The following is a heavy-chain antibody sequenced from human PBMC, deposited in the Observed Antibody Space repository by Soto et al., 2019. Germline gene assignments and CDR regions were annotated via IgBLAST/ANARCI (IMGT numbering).Heavy chain of an antibody. CDR2: IYPGDSDT. CDR3: VRSDDGENVGSYFVS. CDR1: GYSFTSYW. V-gene: IGHV5-51*01. J-gene: IGHJ3*01. Sequence: GESLKISCKGSGYSFTSYWIGWVRQMPGKGLEWMGIIYPGDSDTRYSPSFQGQVTISADKSISTAYLQWSSLKASDTAMYYCVRSDDGENVGSYFVSWGHGTMVTVSS. D-gene: IGHD3-10*01.